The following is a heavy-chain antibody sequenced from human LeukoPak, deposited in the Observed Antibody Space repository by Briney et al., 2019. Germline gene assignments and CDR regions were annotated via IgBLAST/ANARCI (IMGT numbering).Heavy chain of an antibody. CDR1: GFTFSSYE. Sequence: GGSLRLSCAASGFTFSSYEMNWVRPAPGKGLEWGSYISSSGSTIYYADSVKGRFTISRDNSQNTVTLQVNNLRTEDTALYYCAKTSLSDASGHYYYMDVWGKGTTVTVSS. J-gene: IGHJ6*03. V-gene: IGHV3-48*03. CDR2: ISSSGSTI. D-gene: IGHD3-3*01. CDR3: AKTSLSDASGHYYYMDV.